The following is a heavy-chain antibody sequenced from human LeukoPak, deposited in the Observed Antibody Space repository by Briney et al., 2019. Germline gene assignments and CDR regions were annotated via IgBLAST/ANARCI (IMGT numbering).Heavy chain of an antibody. V-gene: IGHV4-59*01. CDR1: GGSISTYY. D-gene: IGHD2-21*02. CDR2: IYYSGST. J-gene: IGHJ3*02. Sequence: PSETLSLTCTISGGSISTYYWSWIPQPPGKGLEWIGYIYYSGSTNYNPSLKSRVTISVDTSKNQFSLKLSSVTAADTAVYYCARSCGGDCYSPVAFDIWGQGTMVTVSS. CDR3: ARSCGGDCYSPVAFDI.